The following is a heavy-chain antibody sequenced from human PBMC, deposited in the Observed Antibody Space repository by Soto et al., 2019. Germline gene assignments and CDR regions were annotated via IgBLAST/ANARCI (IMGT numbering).Heavy chain of an antibody. J-gene: IGHJ4*02. D-gene: IGHD3-22*01. CDR2: VYHSGTA. CDR1: GGSISSSRY. V-gene: IGHV4-4*02. CDR3: GRDVRRYYSDQFDS. Sequence: VLLQESGPGVVKPSGTLSLTCGVSGGSISSSRYWSWVRQPPGKGLEWLGEVYHSGTANCNPSLKSRVTISVNRSRNQFSLNLTSVTAADTAVYYCGRDVRRYYSDQFDSWGQGIVVIVSS.